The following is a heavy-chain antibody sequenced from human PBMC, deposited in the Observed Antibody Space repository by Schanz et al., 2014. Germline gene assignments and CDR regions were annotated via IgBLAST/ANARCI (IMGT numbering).Heavy chain of an antibody. CDR1: GLTFTSAW. V-gene: IGHV3-7*03. J-gene: IGHJ3*02. CDR3: AKGRFGELSAFDI. CDR2: IKEDGSVK. Sequence: EVQLVESGGGLVKPGGSLRLSCATSGLTFTSAWMSWVRQAPGKGLEWVANIKEDGSVKDYVDSVKGRFTISRDNAKNSLYLLMNSLRAEDTAVYYCAKGRFGELSAFDIWGQGTMXTVSS. D-gene: IGHD3-10*01.